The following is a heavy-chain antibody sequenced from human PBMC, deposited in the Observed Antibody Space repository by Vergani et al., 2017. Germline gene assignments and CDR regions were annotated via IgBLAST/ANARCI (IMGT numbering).Heavy chain of an antibody. CDR3: ARDEVDGQQQLLAYFDL. D-gene: IGHD6-13*01. J-gene: IGHJ2*01. CDR1: GYTFTGYY. CDR2: ISAYNGNT. Sequence: QVQLVQSGAEVKKPGASVKVSCKASGYTFTGYYMHWVRQAPGQGLEWMGWISAYNGNTTYAQKLQGRVTMTTDTSTSTAYMELRSMRSDDTAVYYCARDEVDGQQQLLAYFDLWGRGTLVTVSS. V-gene: IGHV1-18*04.